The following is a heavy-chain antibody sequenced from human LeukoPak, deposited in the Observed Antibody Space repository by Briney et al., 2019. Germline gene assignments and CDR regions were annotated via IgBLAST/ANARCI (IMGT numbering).Heavy chain of an antibody. V-gene: IGHV1-3*01. J-gene: IGHJ4*02. Sequence: ASVKVSCKASGYTFTSYAMHWVRQAPGQRLEWMGWINAGNGNTKYSQKFQGRVTITRDTSASTAYMELSSLRSDDTAVYYCARVGNRGGSSSWAEGWGFDYWGQGTLVTVSS. CDR1: GYTFTSYA. CDR3: ARVGNRGGSSSWAEGWGFDY. D-gene: IGHD6-13*01. CDR2: INAGNGNT.